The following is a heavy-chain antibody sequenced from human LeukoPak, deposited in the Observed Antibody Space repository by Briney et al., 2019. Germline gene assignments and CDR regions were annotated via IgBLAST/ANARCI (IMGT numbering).Heavy chain of an antibody. V-gene: IGHV4-34*01. Sequence: SETPSLTCALYVVSFCVYNSSGICQPPEEGLGWIGEINHSRSTNYNPSLKTPVTKSDDTSKNRFSLALSSVTAADRAVYYCARAPLGFGRVPNWFDPWGQGTLVTVSS. CDR2: INHSRST. CDR3: ARAPLGFGRVPNWFDP. CDR1: VVSFCVYN. D-gene: IGHD3-10*01. J-gene: IGHJ5*02.